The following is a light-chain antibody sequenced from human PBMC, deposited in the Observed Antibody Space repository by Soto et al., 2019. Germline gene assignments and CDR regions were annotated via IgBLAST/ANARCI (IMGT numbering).Light chain of an antibody. CDR1: QGIGRW. V-gene: IGKV1-12*01. CDR3: QQAKSFPPT. CDR2: VAS. J-gene: IGKJ4*01. Sequence: DIQMTQSPSSVSASVGDRVTITCRASQGIGRWLAWYQQKPGKAPNLLIYVASSLQSGVPSRFSGSGSGTYFTLTISSLQPEDVATNYCQQAKSFPPTFGGGTKVEIK.